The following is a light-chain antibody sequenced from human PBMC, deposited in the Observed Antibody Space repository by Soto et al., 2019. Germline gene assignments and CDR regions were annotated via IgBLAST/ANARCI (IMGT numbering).Light chain of an antibody. CDR1: QSISTY. CDR3: QQTFANPWT. V-gene: IGKV1-39*01. Sequence: DIQMTQSPSSLSASVGTRVTITCRASQSISTYLNWYQQKPGKAPKLLIYAASSLQSGVPSRFSGSGSGTDFTLTISSLQPEDFATYYCQQTFANPWTFAHGTKVDIK. CDR2: AAS. J-gene: IGKJ1*01.